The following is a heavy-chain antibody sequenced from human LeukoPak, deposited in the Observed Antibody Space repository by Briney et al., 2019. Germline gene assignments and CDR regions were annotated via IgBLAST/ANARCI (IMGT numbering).Heavy chain of an antibody. CDR2: IYSGGST. CDR1: GFTFRNNW. Sequence: GGSLRLSCAASGFTFRNNWMTWVRQAPGKGLEWVSVIYSGGSTYYADSVKGRFTISRDNSKNTLYLQMNSLRAEDTAVYYCARGQYSSGWYSEYFDYWGQGTLVTVSS. J-gene: IGHJ4*02. V-gene: IGHV3-66*01. CDR3: ARGQYSSGWYSEYFDY. D-gene: IGHD6-19*01.